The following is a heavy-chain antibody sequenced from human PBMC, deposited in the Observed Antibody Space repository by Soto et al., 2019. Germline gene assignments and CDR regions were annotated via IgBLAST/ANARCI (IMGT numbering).Heavy chain of an antibody. D-gene: IGHD3-22*01. J-gene: IGHJ4*02. CDR1: GGTFSSYA. CDR3: ASTPPNYDSSGYYYESNY. Sequence: QVQLVQSGAEVKKPGSSVKVSCKASGGTFSSYAISWVRQAPGQGLQGMGGIIPIFGTANYAQKFQGRVTITADESTSTAYMEPSSLRSEDTAVYYCASTPPNYDSSGYYYESNYWGQGTLVTVSS. CDR2: IIPIFGTA. V-gene: IGHV1-69*01.